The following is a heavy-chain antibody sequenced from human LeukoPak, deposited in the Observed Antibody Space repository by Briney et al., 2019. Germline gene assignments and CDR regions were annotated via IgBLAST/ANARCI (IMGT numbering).Heavy chain of an antibody. CDR3: AENKGIVATSYDY. CDR1: GGSFRGYY. J-gene: IGHJ4*02. V-gene: IGHV4-34*01. D-gene: IGHD5-12*01. CDR2: INHSGST. Sequence: SQTQSLIRAVWGGSFRGYYWRWITQPPGKGLEGVGEINHSGSTNYNRSLKSQFTISVDTSKTQFSLRRSSVTAADTAVNYCAENKGIVATSYDYWGQGTLGTVSS.